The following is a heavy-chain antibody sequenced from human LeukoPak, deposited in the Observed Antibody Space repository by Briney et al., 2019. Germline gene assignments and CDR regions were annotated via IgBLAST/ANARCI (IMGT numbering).Heavy chain of an antibody. Sequence: GRSLTLAWPASEITFRSYGMHRVRQPPGKELEWVAVISYDGSNKYYADSVKGRFTISRDNSKNTLYLQMNSLRAEDTAVYYCAKDEDIVVVVAASPFDYWGQGTLVTVSS. J-gene: IGHJ4*02. CDR2: ISYDGSNK. CDR3: AKDEDIVVVVAASPFDY. CDR1: EITFRSYG. D-gene: IGHD2-15*01. V-gene: IGHV3-30*18.